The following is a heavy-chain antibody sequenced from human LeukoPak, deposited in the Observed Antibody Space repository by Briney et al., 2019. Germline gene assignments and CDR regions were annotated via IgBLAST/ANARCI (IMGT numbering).Heavy chain of an antibody. CDR2: ISGTGGRT. Sequence: GGSLRLSCTASGFTFSNYAMTWVRQAPGKGLEWVSSISGTGGRTYSADSVKGRFTISRDNSKNTLYLQMKNLRVEDTAVYYCAKDTYSSSSFFFDYWGQGTLVTVSS. D-gene: IGHD6-6*01. CDR1: GFTFSNYA. J-gene: IGHJ4*02. V-gene: IGHV3-23*01. CDR3: AKDTYSSSSFFFDY.